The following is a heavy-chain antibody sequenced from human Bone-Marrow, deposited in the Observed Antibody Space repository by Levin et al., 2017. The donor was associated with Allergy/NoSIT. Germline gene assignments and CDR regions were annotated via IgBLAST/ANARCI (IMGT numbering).Heavy chain of an antibody. J-gene: IGHJ4*02. D-gene: IGHD4-11*01. Sequence: SVKVSCKASGGTFASYDISWVRQAPGHGLEWMGGIIPILGVTNYAQKFQGRLTITADKSTGTAFMELNSLRSEDTAVYYCARYSNYVDYWGEGTLVTVSS. CDR1: GGTFASYD. CDR3: ARYSNYVDY. CDR2: IIPILGVT. V-gene: IGHV1-69*10.